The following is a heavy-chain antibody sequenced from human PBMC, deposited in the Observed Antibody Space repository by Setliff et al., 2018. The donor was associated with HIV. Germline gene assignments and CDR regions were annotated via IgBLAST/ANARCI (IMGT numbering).Heavy chain of an antibody. CDR1: GFTFSSYA. D-gene: IGHD5-12*01. J-gene: IGHJ4*02. CDR3: ARVNGGGYNYKSFFDY. CDR2: ISSSSTYT. Sequence: GSLRLSCAASGFTFSSYAMSWVRQAPGKGLEWVSYISSSSTYTNYLDSVKGRFTISRDNAKNSLYLQMNSLRAEDTAVYYCARVNGGGYNYKSFFDYWGQGTLVTVSS. V-gene: IGHV3-21*05.